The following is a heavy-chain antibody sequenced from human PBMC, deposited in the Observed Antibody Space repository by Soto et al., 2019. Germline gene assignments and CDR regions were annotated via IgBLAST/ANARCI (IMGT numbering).Heavy chain of an antibody. D-gene: IGHD4-17*01. J-gene: IGHJ3*02. V-gene: IGHV4-34*01. Sequence: PSETLSLTCAVYGGSFSGYYWGWIRQPPGKGLEWIGEINHSGSTNYNPSLKSRVTISVDTSKNQFSLKLSSVTAADTAVYYCARTTVTNDAFDIWGQGTMVTVSS. CDR2: INHSGST. CDR1: GGSFSGYY. CDR3: ARTTVTNDAFDI.